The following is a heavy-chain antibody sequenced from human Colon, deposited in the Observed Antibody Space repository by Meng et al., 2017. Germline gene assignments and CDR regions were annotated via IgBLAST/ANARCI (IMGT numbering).Heavy chain of an antibody. CDR3: ARDGGHRADS. Sequence: MQLLASGGGLVKPGGSLRLSCEASGFDFSDSNMHWVRQAPGRGLEWVSRINSDGSSTSYADSVKGRFTISRDNAKNTLYLQMNSLRAEDTAVYYCARDGGHRADSWGQGTLVTVSS. V-gene: IGHV3-74*01. CDR2: INSDGSST. CDR1: GFDFSDSN. J-gene: IGHJ4*02. D-gene: IGHD2-15*01.